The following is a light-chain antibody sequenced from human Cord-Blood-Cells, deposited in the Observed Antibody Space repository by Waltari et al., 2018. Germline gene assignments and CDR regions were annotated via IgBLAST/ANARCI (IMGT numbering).Light chain of an antibody. CDR3: SSYTSSSTWV. J-gene: IGLJ3*02. Sequence: QSALTQPASVSGSPGQSITISCTGTSSDVGGYNYVSWSQQHPGKAPKLMIYDVSNRPAVVSNRFSGSMSGNTASLTISGLQAEDEADYYCSSYTSSSTWVFGGGTKLTVL. CDR2: DVS. V-gene: IGLV2-14*01. CDR1: SSDVGGYNY.